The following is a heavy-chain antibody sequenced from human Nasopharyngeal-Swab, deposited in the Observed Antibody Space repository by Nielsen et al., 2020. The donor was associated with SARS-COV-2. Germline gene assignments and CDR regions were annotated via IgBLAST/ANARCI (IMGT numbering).Heavy chain of an antibody. D-gene: IGHD5-24*01. Sequence: SETLSLTCTVSGYSISSGYYWGWIRQPPGKGLEWIGYIYYSGSTNYNPSLKSRVTISVDTSKNQFSLKLSSVTAADTAVYYCARGEMTTTSFDYWGQGTLVTVSS. J-gene: IGHJ4*02. V-gene: IGHV4-38-2*02. CDR2: IYYSGST. CDR1: GYSISSGYY. CDR3: ARGEMTTTSFDY.